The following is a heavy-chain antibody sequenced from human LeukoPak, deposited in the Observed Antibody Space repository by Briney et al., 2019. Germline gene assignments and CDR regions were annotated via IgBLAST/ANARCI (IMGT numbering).Heavy chain of an antibody. CDR1: GFTFSSYA. CDR3: AKDACSGTSCSFDY. CDR2: ISYDGSNK. V-gene: IGHV3-30*04. D-gene: IGHD2-2*01. J-gene: IGHJ4*03. Sequence: GGSLRLSCAASGFTFSSYAMHWVRQAPGKGLEWVAVISYDGSNKYYADSVKGRFTISRDNSKNTLYLQMNSLRAEDTALYYCAKDACSGTSCSFDYWGQGTLVTVSS.